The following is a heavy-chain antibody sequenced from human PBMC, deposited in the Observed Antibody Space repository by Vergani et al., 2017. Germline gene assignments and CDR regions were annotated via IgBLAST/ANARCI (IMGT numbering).Heavy chain of an antibody. Sequence: VQLVQSGAEVKKPGASVKVSCKASGYTFTSYYMHWVRQAPGQGLEWMGIINPSGGSTSYAQKFQGRVTMTRDTSTSTVYMELSSLRSEDTAVYYCARVAARGYYYYYMDVWGKGTTVTVSS. J-gene: IGHJ6*03. V-gene: IGHV1-46*03. CDR2: INPSGGST. CDR1: GYTFTSYY. CDR3: ARVAARGYYYYYMDV. D-gene: IGHD6-6*01.